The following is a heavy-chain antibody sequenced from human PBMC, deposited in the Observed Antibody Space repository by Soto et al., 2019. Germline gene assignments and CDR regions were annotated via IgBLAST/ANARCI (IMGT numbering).Heavy chain of an antibody. J-gene: IGHJ6*02. D-gene: IGHD3-10*01. CDR2: INHSGST. Sequence: SETLSLTCAVYGGSFSGYYWSWIRQPPGKGLEWIGEINHSGSTNYNPSLKSRVTISVDTSKNQFSLKLSSVTAADTAVYYCARGRPVYYYGSGRTIYYYGMDVWGQGTTVTVSS. CDR3: ARGRPVYYYGSGRTIYYYGMDV. V-gene: IGHV4-34*01. CDR1: GGSFSGYY.